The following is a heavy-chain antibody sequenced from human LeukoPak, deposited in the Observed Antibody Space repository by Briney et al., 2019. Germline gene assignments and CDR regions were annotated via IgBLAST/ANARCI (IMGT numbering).Heavy chain of an antibody. CDR1: GYTFTVYY. J-gene: IGHJ4*02. V-gene: IGHV1-2*06. Sequence: ASVKVSCKASGYTFTVYYMHWVRQAPGQGLEWMGRINPNSGGTNYAQKFQGRVTMTRDTSISTAYMELSRLRSDDTAVYYCAREEDYYDSSGYSGDWGQGTLVTVSS. CDR2: INPNSGGT. CDR3: AREEDYYDSSGYSGD. D-gene: IGHD3-22*01.